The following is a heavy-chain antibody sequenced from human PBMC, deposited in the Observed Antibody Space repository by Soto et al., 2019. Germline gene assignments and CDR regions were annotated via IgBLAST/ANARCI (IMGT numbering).Heavy chain of an antibody. CDR1: GFTFNYYG. CDR2: FGNEGET. CDR3: ARDVVALDY. J-gene: IGHJ4*02. Sequence: PGGSLRLSCAASGFTFNYYGMTWVRQAPGKGLEWVSGFGNEGETYYADSVKGRFTISRDNAKNSLYLQMNSLRADDTAVYYCARDVVALDYWGQGTLVTVSS. V-gene: IGHV3-20*04. D-gene: IGHD2-15*01.